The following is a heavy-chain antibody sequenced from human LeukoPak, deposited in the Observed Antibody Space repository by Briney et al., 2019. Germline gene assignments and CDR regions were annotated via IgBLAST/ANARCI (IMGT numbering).Heavy chain of an antibody. V-gene: IGHV3-74*03. Sequence: GGSLRLSCAASGFTFSRYWMQWVRQAPGQGLVWLSHINSDGSSTTYADSVRGRFTTSRDNAKNTLYLQMNSLRAEDTAVYYCVRDNYGVDYWGQRTLVTVSS. CDR2: INSDGSST. J-gene: IGHJ4*02. D-gene: IGHD3-10*01. CDR1: GFTFSRYW. CDR3: VRDNYGVDY.